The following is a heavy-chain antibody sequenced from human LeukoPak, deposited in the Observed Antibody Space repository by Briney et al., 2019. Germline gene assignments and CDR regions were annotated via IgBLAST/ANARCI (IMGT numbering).Heavy chain of an antibody. J-gene: IGHJ4*02. CDR1: GGSISGFY. V-gene: IGHV4-59*01. CDR3: ARDRDSSGWFDY. Sequence: SQTLSLTCTVSGGSISGFYWGWIRQPPGKGLEWIGFIYYSGSANYNPSLKSRVTMSVDMSKNQFSLKLSSVTAADTAFYYCARDRDSSGWFDYWGQGALVTVSS. CDR2: IYYSGSA. D-gene: IGHD6-19*01.